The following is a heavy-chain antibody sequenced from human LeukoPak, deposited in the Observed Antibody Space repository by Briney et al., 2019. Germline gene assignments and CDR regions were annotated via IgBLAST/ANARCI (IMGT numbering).Heavy chain of an antibody. V-gene: IGHV3-64D*06. CDR2: ISSNGGST. CDR3: VKARRYEFGKGGLYYFDY. Sequence: GGSLRLSCSASGFTFSSYAMHWVRQAPGKGLEYVSAISSNGGSTYYADSVKGRFTISRDNSKNTLYLQMSSLRAEDTAVYYCVKARRYEFGKGGLYYFDYWGQGTLVTVSS. CDR1: GFTFSSYA. J-gene: IGHJ4*02. D-gene: IGHD3-10*01.